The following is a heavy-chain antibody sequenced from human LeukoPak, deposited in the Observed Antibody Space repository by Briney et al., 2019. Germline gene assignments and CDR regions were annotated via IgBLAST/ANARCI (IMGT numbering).Heavy chain of an antibody. V-gene: IGHV3-21*01. CDR3: ARDPSSGWYLKGWFDP. D-gene: IGHD6-19*01. CDR1: GFTFSSNS. J-gene: IGHJ5*02. CDR2: ISSSSNYI. Sequence: GGSLSFSCAASGFTFSSNSMNWVRQAQGKGLEWVSSISSSSNYIYYADSVKGRFTISRDNAKNSLYLQMNSLRAEDTAVYYCARDPSSGWYLKGWFDPWGQGTLVTVSS.